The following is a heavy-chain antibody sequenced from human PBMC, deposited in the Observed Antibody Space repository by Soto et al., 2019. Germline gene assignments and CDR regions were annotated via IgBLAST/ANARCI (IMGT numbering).Heavy chain of an antibody. V-gene: IGHV4-34*01. CDR2: INHSGST. Sequence: SETLSLTCAVYGGSFSGYYWSWIRQPPGKGLEWIGEINHSGSTNYNPSLKSRVTIAVDTSKNQFSLKLSSVTAADTAVYYCAIDRISAAGYLGYYHYGMDVWGQGTTVPVSS. CDR3: AIDRISAAGYLGYYHYGMDV. CDR1: GGSFSGYY. J-gene: IGHJ6*02. D-gene: IGHD6-13*01.